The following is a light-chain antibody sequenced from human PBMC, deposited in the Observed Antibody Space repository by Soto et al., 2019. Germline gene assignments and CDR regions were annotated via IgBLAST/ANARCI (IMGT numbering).Light chain of an antibody. CDR1: QDITNY. CDR3: QQYNNWPRT. V-gene: IGKV1-33*01. J-gene: IGKJ2*02. Sequence: DIQMSQSPSSLSASVGDGVTITCQASQDITNYLNWYQHKPGKPPKLLIYDASNLETGVPSRFSGSGSGTAFTFTISSLQPEDIATYYCQQYNNWPRTFGQGTKLEIK. CDR2: DAS.